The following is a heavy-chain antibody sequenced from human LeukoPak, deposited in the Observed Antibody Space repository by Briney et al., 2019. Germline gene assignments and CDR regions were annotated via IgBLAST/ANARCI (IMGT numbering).Heavy chain of an antibody. CDR3: ARDTWWGYRDYYYGMDV. Sequence: PSETLSLTCTVSGGSISSGGYYWSWIRQHPGKGLEWIGYIYYSGSTYYNPSLKSRVTISVDTSKNQFSLKLSPVTAADTAVYYCARDTWWGYRDYYYGMDVWGQGTTVTVSS. D-gene: IGHD3-16*02. CDR1: GGSISSGGYY. V-gene: IGHV4-31*03. CDR2: IYYSGST. J-gene: IGHJ6*02.